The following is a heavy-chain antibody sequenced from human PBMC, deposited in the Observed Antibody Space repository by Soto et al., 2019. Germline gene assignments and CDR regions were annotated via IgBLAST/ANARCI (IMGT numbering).Heavy chain of an antibody. CDR3: ARAQLRWGETNYFDY. J-gene: IGHJ4*02. Sequence: SVKVSCKSSGGTLGSYAISWVRQAPGQGLEWMGWIIPIFGTANYAQKFQGRVTITADECTSTAYMELSSLRSEDTAVYYCARAQLRWGETNYFDYWGQATLGTVSS. V-gene: IGHV1-69*13. CDR2: IIPIFGTA. D-gene: IGHD3-16*01. CDR1: GGTLGSYA.